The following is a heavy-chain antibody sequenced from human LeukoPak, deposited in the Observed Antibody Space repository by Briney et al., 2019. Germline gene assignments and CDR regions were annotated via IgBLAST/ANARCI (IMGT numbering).Heavy chain of an antibody. CDR2: ISDSGGST. D-gene: IGHD1-26*01. CDR1: GFTFSSYA. Sequence: GGSLRLSCAASGFTFSSYAMSWVRQAPGKGLEWVSAISDSGGSTYYADSVKGRFTISRDNSKNTLYLQMNSLRAEDTAVYYCVSGGWEPLHYWGQGTLVTVSS. J-gene: IGHJ4*02. CDR3: VSGGWEPLHY. V-gene: IGHV3-23*01.